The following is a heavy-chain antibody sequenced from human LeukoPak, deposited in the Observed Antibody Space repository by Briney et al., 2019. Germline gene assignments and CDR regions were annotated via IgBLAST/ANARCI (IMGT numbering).Heavy chain of an antibody. Sequence: GGSLGLSCAASGFTFSSYYMSWVRQAPGKGLEWVSSISSSASYISYADSVKGRFTISRDNAKNSLYLQMNSLRAEDTAVYYCARGRNDILTGYYDYWGQGTLVTVSS. CDR2: ISSSASYI. V-gene: IGHV3-21*01. J-gene: IGHJ4*02. D-gene: IGHD3-9*01. CDR1: GFTFSSYY. CDR3: ARGRNDILTGYYDY.